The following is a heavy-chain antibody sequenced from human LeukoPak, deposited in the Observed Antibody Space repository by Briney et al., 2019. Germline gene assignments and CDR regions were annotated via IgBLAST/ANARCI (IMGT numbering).Heavy chain of an antibody. CDR3: ARYFGSQYFDY. CDR2: IIPILGIA. D-gene: IGHD2/OR15-2a*01. J-gene: IGHJ4*02. CDR1: GGTFSSYA. Sequence: ASVKVSCKASGGTFSSYAISWVRQAPGQGLEWMGRIIPILGIANYAQKFQGRVTITADKSTSTAYMELSSLRSEDTAVYYCARYFGSQYFDYWGQGTLVTVSS. V-gene: IGHV1-69*04.